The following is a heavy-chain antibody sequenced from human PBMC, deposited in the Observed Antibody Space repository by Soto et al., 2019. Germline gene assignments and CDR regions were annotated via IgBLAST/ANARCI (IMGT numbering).Heavy chain of an antibody. Sequence: PSETLSLTCTVSGGSISTGGYYWSWIRQPPGKGLEWIGYIYYSGSTNYNPSLKSRVTMSVDTPKNQFSLKLSSVTAADTAVYYCARRGYGRGFPYYYRLDVWGRRTTVTVSS. D-gene: IGHD3-10*02. J-gene: IGHJ6*02. V-gene: IGHV4-61*08. CDR2: IYYSGST. CDR3: ARRGYGRGFPYYYRLDV. CDR1: GGSISTGGYY.